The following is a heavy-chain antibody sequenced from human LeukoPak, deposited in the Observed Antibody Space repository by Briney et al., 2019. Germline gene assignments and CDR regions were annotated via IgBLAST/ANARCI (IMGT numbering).Heavy chain of an antibody. CDR1: GGTFSSYA. CDR2: INPNSGGT. V-gene: IGHV1-2*02. J-gene: IGHJ5*02. Sequence: ASVKVSCKASGGTFSSYAISWVRQAPGQGLEWMGWINPNSGGTNYAQKFQGRVTMTRDTSISTAYMELSRLRSDDTAVYYCARDHDFPDWFDPWGQGTLVTVSS. CDR3: ARDHDFPDWFDP. D-gene: IGHD3-3*01.